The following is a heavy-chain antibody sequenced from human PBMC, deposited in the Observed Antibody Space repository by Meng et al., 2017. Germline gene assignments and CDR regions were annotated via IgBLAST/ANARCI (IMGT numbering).Heavy chain of an antibody. CDR3: VRGSGSYSS. J-gene: IGHJ5*02. Sequence: EVQLVESGGGLVKPGGSLRLSLAASGFTFTTSTMNWVRQAPGKGLEWVSSISSSSTYKYYADSVKGRFTISRDDPNNSLYVQMNSLTAGDTAVYYCVRGSGSYSSWGQGTLVTVSS. CDR1: GFTFTTST. V-gene: IGHV3-21*02. CDR2: ISSSSTYK. D-gene: IGHD1-26*01.